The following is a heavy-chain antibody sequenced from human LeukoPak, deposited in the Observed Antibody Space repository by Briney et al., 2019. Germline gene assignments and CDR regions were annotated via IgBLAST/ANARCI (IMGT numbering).Heavy chain of an antibody. CDR1: GFTFSSYW. V-gene: IGHV3-7*01. CDR3: AASIAAADDY. D-gene: IGHD6-13*01. CDR2: IKQDGXXX. Sequence: PGGSLRLSCAASGFTFSSYWMSWVRQAPGKGLEWLANIKQDGXXXXXXDSVXXRFTISRDNAKNSLYLQMNSLRAEDTAVYYCAASIAAADDYWGQGTLVTVSS. J-gene: IGHJ4*02.